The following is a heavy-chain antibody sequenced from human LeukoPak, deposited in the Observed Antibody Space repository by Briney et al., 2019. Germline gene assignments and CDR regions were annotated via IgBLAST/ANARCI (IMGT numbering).Heavy chain of an antibody. Sequence: RGSLRLXCAASGFTFDDYGMSWVRQAPGKGLEWVSGINWNGGGTGYADSVKGRFTISRDNAKNSLYVQMNSLRAEDTALYYCARDRSYGAFDHWGQGTLVTVSS. V-gene: IGHV3-20*04. D-gene: IGHD5-18*01. J-gene: IGHJ4*02. CDR1: GFTFDDYG. CDR2: INWNGGGT. CDR3: ARDRSYGAFDH.